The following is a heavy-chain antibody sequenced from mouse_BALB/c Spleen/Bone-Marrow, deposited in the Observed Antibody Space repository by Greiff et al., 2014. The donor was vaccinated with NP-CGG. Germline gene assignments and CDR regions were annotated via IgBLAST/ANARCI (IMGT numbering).Heavy chain of an antibody. D-gene: IGHD1-1*01. J-gene: IGHJ1*01. V-gene: IGHV5-17*02. CDR1: GFIFSSFG. CDR3: ARRGSNHWYFDV. Sequence: EVKLMESGGGLVQPGGSRKLSCAASGFIFSSFGMHWVRQAPEKGLEWVAYISSGSSTIYYADTVKGRFTISRDNPKNTLFLQMTSLRSEDTAMYYCARRGSNHWYFDVWGAGTTVTVSS. CDR2: ISSGSSTI.